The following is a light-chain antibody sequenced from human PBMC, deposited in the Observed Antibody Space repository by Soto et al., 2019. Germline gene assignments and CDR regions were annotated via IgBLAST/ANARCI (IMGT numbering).Light chain of an antibody. Sequence: EIVMTQSPGTLSVSPGERATLSCRASQSVNRNLAWYQQKPGQAPRLLIYGASTRATGIPARFSGSGSGTEFTLTISSLQSEDFAVYYCQQYNNWPLWTFGQGTKVEIK. CDR2: GAS. CDR1: QSVNRN. J-gene: IGKJ1*01. V-gene: IGKV3-15*01. CDR3: QQYNNWPLWT.